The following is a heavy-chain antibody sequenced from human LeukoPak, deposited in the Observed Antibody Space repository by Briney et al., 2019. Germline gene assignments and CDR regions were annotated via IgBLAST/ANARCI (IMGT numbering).Heavy chain of an antibody. CDR2: ISGGGDST. Sequence: PGGSLRLSCAASGITFSSYAMSWVRQAPGKGLEWVSVISGGGDSTYYADSVKGRFTISRDNSKNTLYLQMNSLRAEDTAVYYCAKRSGDYYQDYWGQGTLVTVSS. J-gene: IGHJ4*02. D-gene: IGHD3-22*01. CDR3: AKRSGDYYQDY. V-gene: IGHV3-23*01. CDR1: GITFSSYA.